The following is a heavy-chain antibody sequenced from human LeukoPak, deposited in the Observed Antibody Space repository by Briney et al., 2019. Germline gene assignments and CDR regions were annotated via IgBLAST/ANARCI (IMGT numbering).Heavy chain of an antibody. J-gene: IGHJ4*02. Sequence: PSETLSLTCAVSGGSISSGGYSWSWIRQPPGKGLEWIGYIYHSGSTYYNSSLKSRVTISVDRSKNQFSLKLSSVTAADTAVYYCARGTWIQLWLGFDYWGQGTLVTVSS. CDR1: GGSISSGGYS. D-gene: IGHD5-18*01. V-gene: IGHV4-30-2*01. CDR2: IYHSGST. CDR3: ARGTWIQLWLGFDY.